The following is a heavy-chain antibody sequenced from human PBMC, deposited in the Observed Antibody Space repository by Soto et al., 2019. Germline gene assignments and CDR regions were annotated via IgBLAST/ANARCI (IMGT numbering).Heavy chain of an antibody. V-gene: IGHV3-23*01. J-gene: IGHJ4*02. Sequence: GGSLRLSCAASGFTFSSYAMSWVRQAPGKGLEWVSAISGSGGSTYYADSVKGRFTISRDNSKNTLYLQMNSLRAEDTAVYYGAKDLQNFWSGYYFDYWGQGTLVTVSS. CDR3: AKDLQNFWSGYYFDY. CDR1: GFTFSSYA. D-gene: IGHD3-3*01. CDR2: ISGSGGST.